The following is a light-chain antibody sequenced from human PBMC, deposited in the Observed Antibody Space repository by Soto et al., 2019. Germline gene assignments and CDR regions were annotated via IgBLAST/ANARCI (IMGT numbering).Light chain of an antibody. CDR2: LGS. CDR3: MQALQTPNT. J-gene: IGKJ2*01. Sequence: DIVMTQSPLSLPVTPGEPASISCRSSQSLLHSNGYNYLDWYLQKPGQSPQLLTYLGSNRGSGVPDRFSGRGSGTDFTLKISRVEAEDVGVYYCMQALQTPNTFGQGTKLEIK. CDR1: QSLLHSNGYNY. V-gene: IGKV2-28*01.